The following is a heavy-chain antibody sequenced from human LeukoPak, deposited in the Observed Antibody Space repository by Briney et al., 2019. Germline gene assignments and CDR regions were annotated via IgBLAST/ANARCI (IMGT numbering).Heavy chain of an antibody. CDR2: INPNSGGT. CDR1: GYTFTGYY. D-gene: IGHD5-12*01. J-gene: IGHJ4*02. CDR3: ASGGYDHSRRY. Sequence: ASVKVSCKASGYTFTGYYMHWVRQAPGQGLEWMGRINPNSGGTNHAQKFQGRVTMTRDTSISTAYMELSRLRSDDTAVYYCASGGYDHSRRYWGQGTLVTVSS. V-gene: IGHV1-2*06.